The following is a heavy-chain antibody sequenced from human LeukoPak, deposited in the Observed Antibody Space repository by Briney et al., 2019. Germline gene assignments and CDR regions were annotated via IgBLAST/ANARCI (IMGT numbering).Heavy chain of an antibody. D-gene: IGHD2-15*01. V-gene: IGHV1-69*01. J-gene: IGHJ3*02. CDR3: ARRDYCSGGSCYPIWNAFDI. Sequence: PVKVSCKASGGTFSSYAISWVRQAPGQGLEWMGGIIPIFGTANYAQKFQGRVTITADESTSTAYMELSSLRSEDTAVYYCARRDYCSGGSCYPIWNAFDIWDQGTMVTVSS. CDR2: IIPIFGTA. CDR1: GGTFSSYA.